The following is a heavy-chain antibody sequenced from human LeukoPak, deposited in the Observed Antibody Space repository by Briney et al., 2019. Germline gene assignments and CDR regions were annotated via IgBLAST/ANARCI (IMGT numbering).Heavy chain of an antibody. CDR2: MNPNSGNT. Sequence: ASVKVSCKASGYTFTSYDINWVRQATGQGLEWMGWMNPNSGNTGYAQKFQGRVTMTRNTSISTAYMELSSLRSEDTAVYYCARARGAYDYVWGSYRFLAFDIWGQGTMVTVSS. V-gene: IGHV1-8*01. CDR1: GYTFTSYD. J-gene: IGHJ3*02. D-gene: IGHD3-16*02. CDR3: ARARGAYDYVWGSYRFLAFDI.